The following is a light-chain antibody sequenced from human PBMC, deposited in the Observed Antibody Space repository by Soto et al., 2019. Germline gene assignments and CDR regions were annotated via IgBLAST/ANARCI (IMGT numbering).Light chain of an antibody. CDR2: NDD. Sequence: QSVLTQSPSASGTPGQRITIYCSGSTSSIGSNAVNWYQQFPGTAPTFLIYNDDQRPSGVPDRFSGSKSGTSASLATSGLHSEDEADYYCATWDDSLNAFLFGTGTKVTVL. J-gene: IGLJ1*01. CDR3: ATWDDSLNAFL. CDR1: TSSIGSNA. V-gene: IGLV1-44*01.